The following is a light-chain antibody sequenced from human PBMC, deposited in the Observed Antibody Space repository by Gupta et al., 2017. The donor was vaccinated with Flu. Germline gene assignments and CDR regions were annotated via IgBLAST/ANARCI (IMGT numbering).Light chain of an antibody. CDR3: AEWDDSLDVYV. J-gene: IGLJ1*01. Sequence: QSVLIQPPSVSGAPRQRVTISCSGSDSNIANQPVNWYQQFPGKAPKVLIHSDDLLPSGVSDRFSGSKSGTSASLAIXGXQSEDEXDYYCAEWDDSLDVYVFGSGTKVTVL. V-gene: IGLV1-36*01. CDR1: DSNIANQP. CDR2: SDD.